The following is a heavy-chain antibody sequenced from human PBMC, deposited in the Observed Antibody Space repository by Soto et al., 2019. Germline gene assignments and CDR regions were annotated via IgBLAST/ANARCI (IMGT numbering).Heavy chain of an antibody. CDR3: ARQSAKYYSGSGRFDP. CDR1: GYSFTSYW. J-gene: IGHJ5*02. Sequence: GESLKISCKGSGYSFTSYWISWVRQMPGKGLEWMGRIDPSDSYTNYSPSFQGHVTISADKSISTAYLQWSSLKASDTAMYYCARQSAKYYSGSGRFDPWGQGTLVTVSS. CDR2: IDPSDSYT. D-gene: IGHD3-10*01. V-gene: IGHV5-10-1*01.